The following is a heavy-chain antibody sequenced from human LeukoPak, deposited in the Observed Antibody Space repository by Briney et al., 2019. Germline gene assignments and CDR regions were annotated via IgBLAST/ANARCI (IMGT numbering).Heavy chain of an antibody. CDR2: IYYSGST. J-gene: IGHJ3*02. V-gene: IGHV4-39*07. Sequence: SETLSLTCTVSGGSISSSSYYWGWIRQPPGKGLEWIGSIYYSGSTYYNPSLKSRVTISVDTSKNQFSLKLSSVTAADTAVYYCARGTGIDYDILTGRNAFDIWGQGTMVTVSS. CDR1: GGSISSSSYY. CDR3: ARGTGIDYDILTGRNAFDI. D-gene: IGHD3-9*01.